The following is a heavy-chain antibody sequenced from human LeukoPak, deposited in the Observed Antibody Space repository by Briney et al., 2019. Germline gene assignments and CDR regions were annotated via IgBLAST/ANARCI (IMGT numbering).Heavy chain of an antibody. CDR3: ARGGYYNYVWGSPPLGY. CDR1: GFTVSSNY. Sequence: PGGSLRLSCAASGFTVSSNYMSWVPQAPGKGLEWVSVIYSGGSTYYADSVKGRFTISRDNSKNTLYLQMNSLRAEDTAVYYCARGGYYNYVWGSPPLGYWGQGTLVTVSS. V-gene: IGHV3-66*01. CDR2: IYSGGST. J-gene: IGHJ4*02. D-gene: IGHD3-16*01.